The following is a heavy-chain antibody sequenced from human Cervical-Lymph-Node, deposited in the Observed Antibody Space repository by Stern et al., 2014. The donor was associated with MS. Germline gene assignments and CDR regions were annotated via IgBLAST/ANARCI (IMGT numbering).Heavy chain of an antibody. D-gene: IGHD6-13*01. CDR3: ALSSETSDRWYSLGYDL. J-gene: IGHJ5*02. CDR2: IFPVFGTP. CDR1: GGTFSKFP. Sequence: QVQLVQSGAAVTKPGSSVKVSCKASGGTFSKFPSSWVRQAPGQGLEWMGAIFPVFGTPTYAQEFRGRVTITADVSTSTVYMELSSLRSDDTAVYYCALSSETSDRWYSLGYDLWGQGTLVTVSS. V-gene: IGHV1-69*01.